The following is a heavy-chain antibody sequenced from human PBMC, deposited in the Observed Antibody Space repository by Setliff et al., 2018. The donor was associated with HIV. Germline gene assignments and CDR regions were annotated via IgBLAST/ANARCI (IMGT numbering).Heavy chain of an antibody. Sequence: GGSLRLSCVASGFTFSSYAMSWVRQAPGKGLEWVANIKQDGSEKYYVDSVRGRFTISRDNTKNSLYLQMNNLRAEDTAVYYCVRDYMWAFDYWGQGTLVTVSS. J-gene: IGHJ4*02. CDR3: VRDYMWAFDY. CDR1: GFTFSSYA. CDR2: IKQDGSEK. V-gene: IGHV3-7*01. D-gene: IGHD1-26*01.